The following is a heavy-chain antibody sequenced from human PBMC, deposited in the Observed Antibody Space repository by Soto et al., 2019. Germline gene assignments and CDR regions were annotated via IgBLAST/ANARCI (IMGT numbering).Heavy chain of an antibody. D-gene: IGHD6-19*01. CDR3: ARGPVSSAWYFGGN. J-gene: IGHJ4*02. V-gene: IGHV3-33*01. CDR1: GFTFSSYG. Sequence: QVQLVESGGGVVQPGRSLRLSCAASGFTFSSYGMHWVRQTPGKGLEWVAVIWSDGSDRYYADSVQGRFTVSRDNSKNTLYLQMNSLRAEDTAVYYCARGPVSSAWYFGGNWGQGTLVTVSS. CDR2: IWSDGSDR.